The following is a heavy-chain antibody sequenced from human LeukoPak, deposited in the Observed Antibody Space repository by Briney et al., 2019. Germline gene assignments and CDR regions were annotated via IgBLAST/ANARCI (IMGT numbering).Heavy chain of an antibody. CDR2: IYYSGST. CDR3: ARVKYYGSGSYDPLYYYYGMDV. D-gene: IGHD3-10*01. CDR1: GGSISSYY. V-gene: IGHV4-59*01. Sequence: PSEILSLTCTVSGGSISSYYWSWIRQPPGKGLEWIGYIYYSGSTNYNPSLKSRVTISVDTSKNQFSLKLSSVTAADTAVYYCARVKYYGSGSYDPLYYYYGMDVWGQGTTVTVSS. J-gene: IGHJ6*02.